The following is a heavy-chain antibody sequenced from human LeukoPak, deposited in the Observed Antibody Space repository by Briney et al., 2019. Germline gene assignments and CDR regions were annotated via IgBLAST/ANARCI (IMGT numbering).Heavy chain of an antibody. CDR3: ARVGYNSGWYEY. D-gene: IGHD6-19*01. V-gene: IGHV3-21*01. Sequence: PGGSLRLSCAASGFTFSSYSMNWVRQAPGKGLEWVSSISSSSSYIYYADSVKGRFTISRDNAKNSLYLQMNSLRAEDTAVYYCARVGYNSGWYEYWGQGTLVTVSS. CDR1: GFTFSSYS. J-gene: IGHJ4*02. CDR2: ISSSSSYI.